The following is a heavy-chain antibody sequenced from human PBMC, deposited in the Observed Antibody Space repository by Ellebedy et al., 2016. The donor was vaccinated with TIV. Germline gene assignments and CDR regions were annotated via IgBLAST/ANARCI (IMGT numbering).Heavy chain of an antibody. Sequence: ASVKVSCKASGYTFTSYDINWVRQATGQGLEWMGWMNPNSGNTGYAQKFQGRVTMTRDTSTSTVYMELSSLRSEDTAVYYCARAPLHGSSGYLDYWGQGTLVTVSS. CDR2: MNPNSGNT. V-gene: IGHV1-8*01. J-gene: IGHJ4*02. D-gene: IGHD6-19*01. CDR3: ARAPLHGSSGYLDY. CDR1: GYTFTSYD.